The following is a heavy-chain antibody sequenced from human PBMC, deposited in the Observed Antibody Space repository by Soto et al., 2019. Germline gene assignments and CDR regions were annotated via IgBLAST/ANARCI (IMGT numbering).Heavy chain of an antibody. J-gene: IGHJ5*02. Sequence: SETLSLTCTVSSGSISSTIYSWDWIRQPPGKGLEWIGSTHYGGRTDYNPSLKSRVTISVDTSKNHLSLKLTYATAADTAVYYCARQYDSSYNWFDPWGQGTLVTVSS. CDR1: SGSISSTIYS. V-gene: IGHV4-39*01. CDR3: ARQYDSSYNWFDP. CDR2: THYGGRT. D-gene: IGHD3-22*01.